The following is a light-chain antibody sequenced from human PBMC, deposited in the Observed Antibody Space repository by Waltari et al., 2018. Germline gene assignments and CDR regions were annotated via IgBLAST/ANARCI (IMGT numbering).Light chain of an antibody. J-gene: IGLJ2*01. V-gene: IGLV2-14*03. CDR3: SSHSNSGSYVV. CDR1: SSDVGRYNY. Sequence: QSALTQPASVSGSPGQSITISCTGTSSDVGRYNYVSWYQQHPGKAPKLMIYDVSYRPSGVSDRFSGSKSGNTASLTISGLQAEDEVDYYCSSHSNSGSYVVFGGGTKLTVL. CDR2: DVS.